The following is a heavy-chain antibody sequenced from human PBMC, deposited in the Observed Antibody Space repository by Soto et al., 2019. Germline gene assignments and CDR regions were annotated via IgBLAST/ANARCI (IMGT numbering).Heavy chain of an antibody. D-gene: IGHD6-19*01. V-gene: IGHV1-69*08. Sequence: QVQLVQSGAEVKKPGSSVKVSCKASGGTFSSYTISWVRQAPGQGLEWMGRIIPILGIANYAQKFQGRVTITADKSTSTAYMELSSLRSEDTAVYYCARDWTAVAAAVGWFDPWGQGTLVTVSS. CDR2: IIPILGIA. CDR3: ARDWTAVAAAVGWFDP. CDR1: GGTFSSYT. J-gene: IGHJ5*02.